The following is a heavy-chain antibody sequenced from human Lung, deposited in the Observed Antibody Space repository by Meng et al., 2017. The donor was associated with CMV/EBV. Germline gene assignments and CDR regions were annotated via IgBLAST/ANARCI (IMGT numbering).Heavy chain of an antibody. Sequence: DVELVGAVGGLVQPGESLRLSCVASGFSFSSYWMHWVRQSPGKGLVWVARINSGGTTTTYADSVKGRFTISRDNAKNTLYLQMNSLRGEDTAVYYCARDVMGWFDPWGQGALVTVSS. J-gene: IGHJ5*02. CDR3: ARDVMGWFDP. D-gene: IGHD2-8*01. CDR1: GFSFSSYW. V-gene: IGHV3-74*01. CDR2: INSGGTTT.